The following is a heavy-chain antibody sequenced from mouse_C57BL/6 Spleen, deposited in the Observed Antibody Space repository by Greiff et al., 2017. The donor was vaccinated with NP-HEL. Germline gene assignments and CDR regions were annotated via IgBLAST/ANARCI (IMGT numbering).Heavy chain of an antibody. D-gene: IGHD3-1*01. V-gene: IGHV1-18*01. CDR3: ERSSSAMDY. J-gene: IGHJ4*01. CDR2: INPNNGGT. Sequence: VQLQQSGPELVKPGASVKIPCKASGYTFTDYNMDWVKQSHGKSLEWIGDINPNNGGTIYNQKFKGKATLTVDKSSSTAYMKLRSLTSEDTAVYYCERSSSAMDYWGQGTSVTVSA. CDR1: GYTFTDYN.